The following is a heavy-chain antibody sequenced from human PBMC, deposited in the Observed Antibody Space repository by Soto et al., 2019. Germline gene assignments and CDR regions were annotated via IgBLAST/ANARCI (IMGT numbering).Heavy chain of an antibody. Sequence: SETLSLTCAVSAYSISSGYYWGWIRQPPGKGLEWIGSIYHSGNTYYNPSLKSRVTISVDTSKNQFSLKLNSVTAADTAVYYCARDFLSFDPWGQGTLVTVSS. CDR3: ARDFLSFDP. CDR2: IYHSGNT. V-gene: IGHV4-38-2*02. CDR1: AYSISSGYY. J-gene: IGHJ5*02. D-gene: IGHD3-22*01.